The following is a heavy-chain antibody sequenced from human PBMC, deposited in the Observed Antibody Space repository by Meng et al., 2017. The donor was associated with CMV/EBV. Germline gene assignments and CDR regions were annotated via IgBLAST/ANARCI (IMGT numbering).Heavy chain of an antibody. Sequence: QVYLQESVTGLVKPSRTRSLTCPVSCGSISSGDYYWSWIRQPPGKGLEWIGYIYYSGSTYYNPSLKSRVTISVDTSKNQFSLKLSSVTAADTAVYYCAREEIGLDPWGQGTLVTVS. CDR2: IYYSGST. CDR1: CGSISSGDYY. J-gene: IGHJ5*02. D-gene: IGHD3/OR15-3a*01. CDR3: AREEIGLDP. V-gene: IGHV4-30-4*08.